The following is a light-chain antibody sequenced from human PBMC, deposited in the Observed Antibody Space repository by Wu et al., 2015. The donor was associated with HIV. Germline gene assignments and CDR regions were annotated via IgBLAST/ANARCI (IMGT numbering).Light chain of an antibody. V-gene: IGKV1-6*01. CDR1: QDITDD. CDR3: LQNYHYPWT. J-gene: IGKJ1*01. Sequence: IQLTQSPSFLSASVGDRVTITCRASQDITDDLGWYQHKPGKAPEVLISAASTLQNGVPSRFSGSGSGTHFTLTISSLRPEDFATYYCLQNYHYPWTFGQGTKVEIK. CDR2: AAS.